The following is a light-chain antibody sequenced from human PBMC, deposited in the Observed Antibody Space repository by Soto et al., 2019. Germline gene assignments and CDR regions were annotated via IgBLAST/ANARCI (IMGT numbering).Light chain of an antibody. J-gene: IGKJ1*01. CDR2: AAS. CDR1: QSISSPY. Sequence: EIVLTQSPGTLSLSPGERATLSCRASQSISSPYLVWYQQKPGQAPRLLIYAASRRATGIPDRFSGSGSGTDFTLTISRLEPEDFAVYSCQQYGSSPQTFGQGTKVDIK. V-gene: IGKV3-20*01. CDR3: QQYGSSPQT.